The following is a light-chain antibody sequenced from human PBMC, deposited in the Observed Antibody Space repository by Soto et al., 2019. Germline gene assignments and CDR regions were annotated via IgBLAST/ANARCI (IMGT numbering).Light chain of an antibody. J-gene: IGKJ2*01. CDR1: QSVSSSY. CDR2: GTG. Sequence: EIVLTQSPGTLSLSPGQRATLSCRASQSVSSSYLAWYQHKRGQAPRLLMFGTGSRATGIPDRFSGTGSGTDFTLIINRLEPEVFAVYYCQQYSSTPHTFGQGTKVDIK. V-gene: IGKV3-20*01. CDR3: QQYSSTPHT.